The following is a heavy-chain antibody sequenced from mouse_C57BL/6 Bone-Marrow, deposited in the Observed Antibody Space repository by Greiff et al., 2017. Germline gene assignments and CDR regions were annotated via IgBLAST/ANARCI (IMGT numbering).Heavy chain of an antibody. CDR2: IYPRSGNT. J-gene: IGHJ3*01. Sequence: QVQLQQSGAELARPGASVKLSCKASGYTFTSYGISWVKQRTGQGLEWIGEIYPRSGNTYYNEKFKGKATLTADKSSSTAYMELRSLTSEDSAVYFGASYPAWFAYWGQGTLVTVSA. CDR1: GYTFTSYG. D-gene: IGHD6-5*01. V-gene: IGHV1-81*01. CDR3: ASYPAWFAY.